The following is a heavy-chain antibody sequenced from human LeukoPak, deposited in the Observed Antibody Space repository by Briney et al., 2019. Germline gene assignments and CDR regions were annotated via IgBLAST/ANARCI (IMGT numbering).Heavy chain of an antibody. J-gene: IGHJ1*01. Sequence: GGSLRLSCAASGFTFDDYAMHWVRQAPGKGLEWLSGISWNSGSIGYADSVKGRFTISRDNAKNSLYLQMNSLRAEDTALYYCAKGGSSGWYVYFQHWGQGTLVTVSS. V-gene: IGHV3-9*01. D-gene: IGHD6-19*01. CDR1: GFTFDDYA. CDR2: ISWNSGSI. CDR3: AKGGSSGWYVYFQH.